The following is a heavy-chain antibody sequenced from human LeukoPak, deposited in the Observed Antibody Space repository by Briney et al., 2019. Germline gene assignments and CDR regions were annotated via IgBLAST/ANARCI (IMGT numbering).Heavy chain of an antibody. D-gene: IGHD4-17*01. J-gene: IGHJ5*02. CDR1: GFTFNNAW. V-gene: IGHV3-15*01. CDR2: IKSKASGGTT. CDR3: TADYGFDP. Sequence: PGGSLRLSCAASGFTFNNAWMTWVRQAPGKGPEWVGRIKSKASGGTTDYAGPVKGRFTISRDDSKKTLYLQMNNLKTEDTAVYYCTADYGFDPWGQGTLVTVSS.